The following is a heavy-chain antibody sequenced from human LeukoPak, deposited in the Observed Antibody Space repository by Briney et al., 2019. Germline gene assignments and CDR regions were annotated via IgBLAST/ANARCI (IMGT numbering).Heavy chain of an antibody. CDR2: IKQDGSEK. V-gene: IGHV3-7*01. J-gene: IGHJ4*02. CDR3: VRDFSYDWDSREY. D-gene: IGHD1-7*01. Sequence: GGSLRLSCAASGFTFSSYWMSWVRQAPGKGLEWVANIKQDGSEKYYVDSVKGRFTISRDNAKNSLYLQMNSLRADDTAVYFCVRDFSYDWDSREYWGQGTLVTVSS. CDR1: GFTFSSYW.